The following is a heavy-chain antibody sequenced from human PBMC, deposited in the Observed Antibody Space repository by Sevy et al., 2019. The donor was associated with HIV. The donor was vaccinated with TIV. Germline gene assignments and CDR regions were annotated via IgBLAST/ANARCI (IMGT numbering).Heavy chain of an antibody. J-gene: IGHJ4*02. D-gene: IGHD6-19*01. CDR1: GFTFSSYG. Sequence: GGSLRLSCAASGFTFSSYGMHWVRQAPGKGLEWVAVIWYDGSNKYYADSVKGRFTISRDNSKNTLDLHMNSLRAEDTALYYCAKDLLGVSKVAGPDFDYWGQGTLVTVSS. CDR3: AKDLLGVSKVAGPDFDY. CDR2: IWYDGSNK. V-gene: IGHV3-33*06.